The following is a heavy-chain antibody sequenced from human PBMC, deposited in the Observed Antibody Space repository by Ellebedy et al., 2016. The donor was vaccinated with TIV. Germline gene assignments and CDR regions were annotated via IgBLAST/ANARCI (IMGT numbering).Heavy chain of an antibody. CDR2: ISTYNGNT. CDR1: GYTFSSSG. V-gene: IGHV1-18*01. Sequence: AASVKVSCKASGYTFSSSGISWVRQAPGQGLEWMGWISTYNGNTNYAHKLQGRVTMTTDTSTSTAYMEVRSLISDDTATYYCAREAVTMVRGLSYASGMDVWGQGTTVTVSS. CDR3: AREAVTMVRGLSYASGMDV. J-gene: IGHJ6*02. D-gene: IGHD3-10*01.